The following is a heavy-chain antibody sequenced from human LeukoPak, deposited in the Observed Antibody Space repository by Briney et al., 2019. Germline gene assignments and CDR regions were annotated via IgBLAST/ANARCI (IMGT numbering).Heavy chain of an antibody. Sequence: GASVKVSCKASGYTFTSYYMHWVRQAPGQGPEWMGIINPSGGSTSYAQKFQGRVTMTRDTSASTVYMELSSLRSEDTAVYYCTRGSYSSSWYDYYYYGMDVWGQGTTVTVSS. J-gene: IGHJ6*02. CDR1: GYTFTSYY. CDR3: TRGSYSSSWYDYYYYGMDV. CDR2: INPSGGST. D-gene: IGHD6-13*01. V-gene: IGHV1-46*01.